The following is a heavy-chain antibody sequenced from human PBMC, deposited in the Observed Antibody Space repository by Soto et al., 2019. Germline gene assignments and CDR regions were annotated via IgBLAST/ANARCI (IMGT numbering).Heavy chain of an antibody. CDR1: GGSISSGGYS. D-gene: IGHD3-22*01. CDR3: ARIYYYDSSGYYNNWFDP. CDR2: IYHSGST. V-gene: IGHV4-30-2*01. J-gene: IGHJ5*02. Sequence: QLQLQESGSGLVKPSQTLSLTCAVSGGSISSGGYSWSWIRQPPGKGLEWIGYIYHSGSTYYNPPLKRRVTIAVDRSKNQFSLKLSYVTAAYTAVYYCARIYYYDSSGYYNNWFDPWGQGTLVTVSS.